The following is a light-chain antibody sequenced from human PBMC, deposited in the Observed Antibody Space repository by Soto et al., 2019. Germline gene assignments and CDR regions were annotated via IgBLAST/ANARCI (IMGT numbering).Light chain of an antibody. V-gene: IGLV1-40*01. CDR2: GNS. J-gene: IGLJ1*01. CDR3: QSYDSSLSVYV. CDR1: SSKIGAGYD. Sequence: QSALTQPPSVSGAPGQRVTISCTGSSSKIGAGYDVHWYQQLPGTAPKLLIYGNSNRPSGVPDRFSGSKSGTSASLAITGLHAEDEADYYCQSYDSSLSVYVFGTGTKVTVL.